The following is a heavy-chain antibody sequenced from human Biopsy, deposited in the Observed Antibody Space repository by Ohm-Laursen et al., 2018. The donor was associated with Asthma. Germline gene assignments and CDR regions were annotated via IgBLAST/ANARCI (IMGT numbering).Heavy chain of an antibody. V-gene: IGHV3-33*01. D-gene: IGHD6-13*01. J-gene: IGHJ6*02. Sequence: SLRLSCTASGFTFSSYGMHWVRQAPGKGLEWVAIIWYDGSNKYYADSVKGRFTISRDNSRNTLYLQMNSLRAEDTAVYYCARVGYSSGWYGDYYYGMDVWGQGTTVTVSS. CDR2: IWYDGSNK. CDR3: ARVGYSSGWYGDYYYGMDV. CDR1: GFTFSSYG.